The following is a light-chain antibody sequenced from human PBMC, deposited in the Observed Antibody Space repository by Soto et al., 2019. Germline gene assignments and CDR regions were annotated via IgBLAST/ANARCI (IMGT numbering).Light chain of an antibody. CDR2: DAS. V-gene: IGKV1-5*01. CDR3: QQYNSYSRRT. CDR1: QSISSW. J-gene: IGKJ1*01. Sequence: DIQMTQSPSTLSASVGDRVTITCRASQSISSWLAWYQQKPGKAPKLLTYDASSLESGVPSRFSGSGSGTEFTLTISCLQLDDFATYYCQQYNSYSRRTFGQGTKV.